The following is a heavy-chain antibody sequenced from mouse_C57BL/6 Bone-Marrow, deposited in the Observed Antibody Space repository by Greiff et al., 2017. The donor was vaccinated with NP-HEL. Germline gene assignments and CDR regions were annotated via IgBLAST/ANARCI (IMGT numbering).Heavy chain of an antibody. D-gene: IGHD2-4*01. J-gene: IGHJ2*01. Sequence: EVKLQESGPELVKPGASVKMSCKASGYTFTDYNMHWVKQSHGKSLEWIGYINPNNGGTSYNQKFKGKATLTVNKSSSTAYMELRSLTSEDSAVYYCARNDYDEGASHYFDYWGQGTTLTVSS. CDR1: GYTFTDYN. CDR3: ARNDYDEGASHYFDY. V-gene: IGHV1-22*01. CDR2: INPNNGGT.